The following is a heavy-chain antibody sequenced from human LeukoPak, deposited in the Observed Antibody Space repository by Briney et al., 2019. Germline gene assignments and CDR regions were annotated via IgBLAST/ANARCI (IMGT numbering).Heavy chain of an antibody. CDR1: GGSMNSNRYY. Sequence: PSETLSLTCTVSGGSMNSNRYYWAWIRQPPGKGLEWIGSVSYTGSTHYNPSLKSRVSISADTSKYQFSLRRTSVTAADTAVYYCARGPTFGGVIVTRYFQHWGQGTQVIVSS. V-gene: IGHV4-39*07. CDR3: ARGPTFGGVIVTRYFQH. J-gene: IGHJ1*01. CDR2: VSYTGST. D-gene: IGHD3-16*02.